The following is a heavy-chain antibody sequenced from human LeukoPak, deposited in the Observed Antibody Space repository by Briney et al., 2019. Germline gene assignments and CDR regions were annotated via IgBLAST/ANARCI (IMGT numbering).Heavy chain of an antibody. CDR1: GFSLSNYY. J-gene: IGHJ5*02. CDR2: IRDSGET. V-gene: IGHV3-66*03. Sequence: GGSLRLSCAGSGFSLSNYYMSWVRQAPGKGLEWVSLIRDSGETFYADSVKGRFTISRDNSKNTMYLQMNRLRVEDTAVYFCARDRAVTQDWVEFDPWGQGTLVTVSS. D-gene: IGHD4-17*01. CDR3: ARDRAVTQDWVEFDP.